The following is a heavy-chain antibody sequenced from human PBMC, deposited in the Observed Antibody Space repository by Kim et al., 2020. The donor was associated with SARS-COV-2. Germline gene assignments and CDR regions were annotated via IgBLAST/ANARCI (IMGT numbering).Heavy chain of an antibody. CDR2: IYYNGST. Sequence: SETLSLTCTVSGDSISSYYWSWIRQPPGKGLEWIGYIYYNGSTNYNPSLKSRVTISVDTSKNQFSLKLSSVTAADTAVYYYASTIAARPWGYYYYGMDVWGQGTTVTVSS. CDR1: GDSISSYY. V-gene: IGHV4-59*13. CDR3: ASTIAARPWGYYYYGMDV. J-gene: IGHJ6*02. D-gene: IGHD6-6*01.